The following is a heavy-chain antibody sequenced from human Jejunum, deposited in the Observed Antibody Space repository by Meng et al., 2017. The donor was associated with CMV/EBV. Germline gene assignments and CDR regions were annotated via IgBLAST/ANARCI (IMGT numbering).Heavy chain of an antibody. Sequence: CAGSGFIFSDHYIDWVRQAPGKGLEWVGRTANKANSYATEYAASVKGRFTFSRDDSQNSLYLQMNSLKSEDTGVYYCTTGGVVGSWGQGTLVTVSS. J-gene: IGHJ4*02. CDR3: TTGGVVGS. CDR2: TANKANSYAT. CDR1: GFIFSDHY. V-gene: IGHV3-72*01. D-gene: IGHD2-21*01.